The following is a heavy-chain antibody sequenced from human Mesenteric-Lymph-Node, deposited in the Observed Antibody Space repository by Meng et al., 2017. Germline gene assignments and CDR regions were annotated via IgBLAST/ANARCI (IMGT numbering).Heavy chain of an antibody. CDR2: TDHGGVT. D-gene: IGHD1-1*01. V-gene: IGHV4-34*01. CDR1: GGSINGYS. Sequence: SDTLSLTCAIYGGSINGYSWSWIRQSPGKGLEWIGETDHGGVTCYKSSLRSRVSISLDMSKNQFSLRLTSVTAADTATYYCARGLRYTDSEPFDSWGQGNMVNVSS. CDR3: ARGLRYTDSEPFDS. J-gene: IGHJ4*02.